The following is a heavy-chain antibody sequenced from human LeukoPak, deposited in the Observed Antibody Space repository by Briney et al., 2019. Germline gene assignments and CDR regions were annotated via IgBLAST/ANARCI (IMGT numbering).Heavy chain of an antibody. J-gene: IGHJ1*01. CDR3: AKGGIVVVPAAQGHFQH. D-gene: IGHD2-2*01. V-gene: IGHV3-23*01. CDR2: ISGSGGST. CDR1: GFTFSSYA. Sequence: GSLRLFCAASGFTFSSYAMSWVRQAPGKGLEWVSAISGSGGSTYYADSVKGRFTISRANSKNTLYLQMNSLRAEDTAVYYCAKGGIVVVPAAQGHFQHWGQGTLVTVSS.